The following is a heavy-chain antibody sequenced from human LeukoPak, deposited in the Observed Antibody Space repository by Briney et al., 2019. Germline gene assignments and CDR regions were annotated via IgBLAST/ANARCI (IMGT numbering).Heavy chain of an antibody. CDR3: AGGSYYGSGSYYVLSDF. Sequence: PGGSLRLSCAASGFTLSSYWMHWVRQAPGKGLVWVSRINSDGSSTSYADSVKGRFTISRDNAKNTLYLQMNSLRAEETAVYFCAGGSYYGSGSYYVLSDFWGQGTLVTVSS. CDR2: INSDGSST. D-gene: IGHD3-10*01. CDR1: GFTLSSYW. V-gene: IGHV3-74*01. J-gene: IGHJ4*02.